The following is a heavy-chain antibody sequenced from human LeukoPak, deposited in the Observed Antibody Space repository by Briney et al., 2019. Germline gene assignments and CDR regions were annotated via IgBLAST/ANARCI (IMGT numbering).Heavy chain of an antibody. J-gene: IGHJ6*02. V-gene: IGHV3-33*01. CDR1: GFTFSSYG. Sequence: GGSLRLSCAASGFTFSSYGMHWVRQAPGKGLEWVAAIWYDGSNKYYADSVKGRFTISRDNSKNTLYLQMNSLRAEDTAVYYCARDDLGYCSSTSCPYYYYYYGMDVWGQGTTVTVSS. D-gene: IGHD2-2*01. CDR3: ARDDLGYCSSTSCPYYYYYYGMDV. CDR2: IWYDGSNK.